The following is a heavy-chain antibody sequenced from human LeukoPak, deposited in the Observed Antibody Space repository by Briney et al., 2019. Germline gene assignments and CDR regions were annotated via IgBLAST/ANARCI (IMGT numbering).Heavy chain of an antibody. V-gene: IGHV1-8*03. CDR3: AADVSPSYYGMDV. CDR1: GYTFTTYD. J-gene: IGHJ6*02. CDR2: INPNSGNT. Sequence: ASVKVSCKASGYTFTTYDINWVRQATGQGLQWMGWINPNSGNTGYAQKFQGRITITRNTSISTVYMELSSLRSEDTAVYYCAADVSPSYYGMDVWGQGTTVTVSS.